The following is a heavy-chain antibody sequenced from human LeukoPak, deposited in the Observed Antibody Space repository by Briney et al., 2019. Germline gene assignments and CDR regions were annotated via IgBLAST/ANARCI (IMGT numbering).Heavy chain of an antibody. CDR2: IIPIFRIA. CDR3: ARDLTRDGYNHDIRYGMDV. Sequence: SVKISCKASGGTFSSYAISWVRQAPGQGLEWMGRIIPIFRIANYAQKFQGRVTITADKSTSTAYMELSSLRSEDTAVYYCARDLTRDGYNHDIRYGMDVWGQGTTVTVSS. J-gene: IGHJ6*02. CDR1: GGTFSSYA. V-gene: IGHV1-69*04. D-gene: IGHD5-24*01.